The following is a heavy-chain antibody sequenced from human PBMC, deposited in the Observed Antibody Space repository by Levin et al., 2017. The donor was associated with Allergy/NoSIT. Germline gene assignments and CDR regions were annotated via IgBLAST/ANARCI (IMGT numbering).Heavy chain of an antibody. D-gene: IGHD5-12*01. J-gene: IGHJ3*02. CDR3: AKDFADPRSGSRLDGLDI. CDR2: ISYDGSII. CDR1: GFTFSAHG. V-gene: IGHV3-30*18. Sequence: LPGGSLRLSCAASGFTFSAHGMHWVRQAPGKGLEWLAVISYDGSIIQYADSVQGRFTISRDNSKNTMYLQLTRLRPEAPAVSFCAKDFADPRSGSRLDGLDIWGQGTMVTVSS.